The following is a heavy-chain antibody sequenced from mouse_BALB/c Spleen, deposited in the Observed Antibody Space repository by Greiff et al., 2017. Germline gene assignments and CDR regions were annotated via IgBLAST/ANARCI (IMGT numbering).Heavy chain of an antibody. D-gene: IGHD2-1*01. CDR3: ARLLWGMDY. Sequence: EVQGVESGAELVKPGASVKLSCTASGFNIKDTYMHWVKQRPEQGLEWIGRIDPANGNTKYDPKFQGKATITADTSSNTAYLQLSSLTSEDTAVYYCARLLWGMDYWGQGTSVTVSS. CDR2: IDPANGNT. CDR1: GFNIKDTY. J-gene: IGHJ4*01. V-gene: IGHV14-3*02.